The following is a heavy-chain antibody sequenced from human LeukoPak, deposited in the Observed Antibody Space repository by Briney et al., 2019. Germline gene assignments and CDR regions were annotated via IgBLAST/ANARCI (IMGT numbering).Heavy chain of an antibody. CDR2: ITSSNTK. CDR3: ARDLGRCSSTSCTYGGVYYYYMDV. D-gene: IGHD2-2*01. V-gene: IGHV3-48*04. CDR1: GFTFSNYS. J-gene: IGHJ6*03. Sequence: GGSLTLSCATSGFTFSNYSMNWVRQAPGKGLEWTSHITSSNTKYYADSVKGRFIISRDNAKNSLYLQMNSLRAEDTAVYYCARDLGRCSSTSCTYGGVYYYYMDVWGKGTTVTVSS.